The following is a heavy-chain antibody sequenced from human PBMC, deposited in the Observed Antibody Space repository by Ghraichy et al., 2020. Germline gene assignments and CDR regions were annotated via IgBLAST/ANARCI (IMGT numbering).Heavy chain of an antibody. CDR2: IHPDGSDT. Sequence: GGSLRLSCAVSGFTLSSHWMHWVRQAPGKGLVWVSRIHPDGSDTTYADSVKGRFTISRDNAENMVYLQMNSLGAEDAAVYYCVRDRTVAGTGPHFDYWGQGTLVTVSS. J-gene: IGHJ4*02. CDR3: VRDRTVAGTGPHFDY. CDR1: GFTLSSHW. V-gene: IGHV3-74*01. D-gene: IGHD6-13*01.